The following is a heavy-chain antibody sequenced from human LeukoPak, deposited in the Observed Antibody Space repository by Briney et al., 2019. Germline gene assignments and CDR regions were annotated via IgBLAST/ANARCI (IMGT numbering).Heavy chain of an antibody. V-gene: IGHV1-18*01. D-gene: IGHD2-8*01. J-gene: IGHJ4*02. CDR3: ARGQSMYY. CDR1: GYTFNNYF. CDR2: ISPHSHTT. Sequence: ASVKVSCKASGYTFNNYFISWVRQAPGRGLEWVGWISPHSHTTHYAEKVQGRVTMTTDTSTTTVYMELRSLRSDTAVYFCARGQSMYYWGQGTPVTVSS.